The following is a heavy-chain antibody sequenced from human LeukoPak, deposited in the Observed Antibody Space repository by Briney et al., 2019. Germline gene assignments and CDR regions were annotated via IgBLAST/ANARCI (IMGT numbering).Heavy chain of an antibody. V-gene: IGHV3-21*01. CDR3: ARDPPRDSSGYTLYYFDY. Sequence: GGSLRLSCAVSGFTFNSHSMNWVRQAPGKGLEWVSSISSGSSYIYYADSVKGRFTISRDNAKNSLYLQMNSLRAEDTAVYYCARDPPRDSSGYTLYYFDYWGQGTLVTVSS. CDR2: ISSGSSYI. D-gene: IGHD3-22*01. CDR1: GFTFNSHS. J-gene: IGHJ4*02.